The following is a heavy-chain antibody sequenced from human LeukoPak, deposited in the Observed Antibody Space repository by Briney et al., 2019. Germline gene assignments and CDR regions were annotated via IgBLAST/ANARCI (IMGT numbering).Heavy chain of an antibody. CDR3: ARGGDYYDSSGYYNY. CDR1: GFTFSSYS. J-gene: IGHJ4*02. Sequence: GGSLRLSCAASGFTFSSYSMNWVRQAPGKGLEWVSSISSSSSYIYYADSVKGRFTISRDNAKNSLYLQMNSLRAEDTAVYCCARGGDYYDSSGYYNYWGQGTLVTVSS. CDR2: ISSSSSYI. D-gene: IGHD3-22*01. V-gene: IGHV3-21*01.